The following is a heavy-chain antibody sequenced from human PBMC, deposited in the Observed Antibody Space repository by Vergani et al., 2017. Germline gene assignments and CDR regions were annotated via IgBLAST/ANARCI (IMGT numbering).Heavy chain of an antibody. J-gene: IGHJ5*02. V-gene: IGHV4-59*01. Sequence: QVRLQESGPGLVKPSETLSLTCSVSGGSMSGYYWSWIRQPPGKELEWIGYMYHSGSTNYNPSLETRVTISGDTSKNQFSLKLNSLTAAETAVYYCGRVADFYGLGSRLLDLWGQGILVTVSS. CDR1: GGSMSGYY. CDR3: GRVADFYGLGSRLLDL. D-gene: IGHD3-10*01. CDR2: MYHSGST.